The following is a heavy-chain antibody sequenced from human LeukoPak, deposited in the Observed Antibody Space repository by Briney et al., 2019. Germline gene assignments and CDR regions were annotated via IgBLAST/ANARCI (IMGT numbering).Heavy chain of an antibody. Sequence: GGSLRLSCAASGFTFSSYSMNWVRQAPGKGLEWVSSISGTSTSIYYADSMKGRFTISRDNGKNSLYLQMNSLRAEGTAVYFCARGSSNVAARNNWFDPWGQGTLVTVSS. CDR2: ISGTSTSI. D-gene: IGHD6-6*01. V-gene: IGHV3-21*01. CDR3: ARGSSNVAARNNWFDP. CDR1: GFTFSSYS. J-gene: IGHJ5*02.